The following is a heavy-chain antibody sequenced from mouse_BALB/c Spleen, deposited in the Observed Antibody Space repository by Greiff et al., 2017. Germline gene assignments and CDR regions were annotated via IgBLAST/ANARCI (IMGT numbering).Heavy chain of an antibody. J-gene: IGHJ4*01. CDR2: IRDGGSYT. Sequence: EVMLVESGGGLVKPGGSLKLSCAASGFTFSDYYMYWVRQTPEKRLEWVATIRDGGSYTYYPDSVKGRFTISRDNAKNNLYLQMSSLKSEDTAMYYCARGSSGLYYAMDYWGQGTSVTVSS. CDR1: GFTFSDYY. D-gene: IGHD3-1*01. CDR3: ARGSSGLYYAMDY. V-gene: IGHV5-4*02.